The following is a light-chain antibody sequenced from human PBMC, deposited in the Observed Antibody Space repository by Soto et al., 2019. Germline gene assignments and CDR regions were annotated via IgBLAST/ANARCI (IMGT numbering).Light chain of an antibody. CDR2: GAS. CDR1: QSVSSSY. J-gene: IGKJ1*01. V-gene: IGKV3-15*01. CDR3: QQYNNWPPWT. Sequence: IVLTQSPGTLSLSPGDRALLSCRASQSVSSSYLAWYQQKPGQAPRLLIYGASTRATGIPARFSGSGSGTEFTLTISSLQSEDFAVYYCQQYNNWPPWTFGQGTKVDVK.